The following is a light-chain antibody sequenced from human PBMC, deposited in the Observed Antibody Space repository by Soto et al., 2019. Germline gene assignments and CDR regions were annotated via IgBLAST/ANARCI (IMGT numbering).Light chain of an antibody. CDR2: EVT. Sequence: QSALAQPASGSGSPGQSITISCTGTTSDIAGYNYVSWYQQHPGKAPKLLIYEVTSRASGVSHRFSGSKSGNTASLTISGLQAEDEAEYYCNSYTSASFYAFGSGTKVTVL. V-gene: IGLV2-14*01. CDR1: TSDIAGYNY. CDR3: NSYTSASFYA. J-gene: IGLJ1*01.